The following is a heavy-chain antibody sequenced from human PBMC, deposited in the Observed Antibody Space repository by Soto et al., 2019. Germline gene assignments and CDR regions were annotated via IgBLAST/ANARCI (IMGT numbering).Heavy chain of an antibody. D-gene: IGHD5-18*01. CDR3: ARGYSYGQY. Sequence: QVQLQESGPGLVKPSQTLSLTCTVSGGSISSGGYYWSWIRQHPGKGLEWIGPINNSGSTYYNPPLKSRVTIPVATYTNQSSLTLSSVTAAATAVYYCARGYSYGQYWGQGTLVTVSS. V-gene: IGHV4-31*03. J-gene: IGHJ4*02. CDR2: INNSGST. CDR1: GGSISSGGYY.